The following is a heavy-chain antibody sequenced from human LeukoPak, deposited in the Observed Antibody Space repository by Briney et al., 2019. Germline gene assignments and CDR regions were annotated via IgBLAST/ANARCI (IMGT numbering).Heavy chain of an antibody. CDR1: GLTFSSYG. J-gene: IGHJ5*02. CDR2: IWYDGSTK. Sequence: GRSLRLSCAASGLTFSSYGMHWVRQAPGKGLEWVADIWYDGSTKYYADSVKGRFTISRDNSKNTLYLQMNSLRAEDTAVYYCARESLDDGDLGWFDPWGQGTLVTVSS. D-gene: IGHD4-17*01. CDR3: ARESLDDGDLGWFDP. V-gene: IGHV3-33*01.